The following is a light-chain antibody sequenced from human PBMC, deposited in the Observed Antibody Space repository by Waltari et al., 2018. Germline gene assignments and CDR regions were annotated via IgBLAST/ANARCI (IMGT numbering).Light chain of an antibody. Sequence: DIVMTQSPDSLAVSLGERVTINCKSSQSVLYRSNRKSYLAWYQHKQGHPPKLLIYWASTRESGVPDPFSGSWSGTDFTLTITSLQAEDVAVYYCQQYYALPRTFGQGTKVEI. CDR1: QSVLYRSNRKSY. J-gene: IGKJ1*01. V-gene: IGKV4-1*01. CDR3: QQYYALPRT. CDR2: WAS.